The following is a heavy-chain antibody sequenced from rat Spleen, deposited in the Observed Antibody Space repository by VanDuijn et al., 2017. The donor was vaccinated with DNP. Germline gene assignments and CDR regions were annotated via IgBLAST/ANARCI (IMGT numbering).Heavy chain of an antibody. CDR2: ISYDGSST. Sequence: EVQLVESGGGLVQPGRSLKLSCGASRFSFSDYNMAWVRQAPKKGLEWVATISYDGSSTYYRDSVKGRFTISRDNAKSTLYLQMDSLRSEDTATYYCARRGYYYFDYWGQGVMVTVSS. J-gene: IGHJ2*01. CDR3: ARRGYYYFDY. D-gene: IGHD4-4*01. V-gene: IGHV5-7*01. CDR1: RFSFSDYN.